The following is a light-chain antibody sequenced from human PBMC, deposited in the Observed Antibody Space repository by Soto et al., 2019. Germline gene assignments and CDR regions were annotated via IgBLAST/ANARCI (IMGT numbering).Light chain of an antibody. Sequence: ETVMTQSPDTLSVSPGERAALSCRASQRLVVNLAWYKHKPGQAPRLLIFGASSRATGTPDRFSGSGSGTDFTLTISRLEPEDFAVYHCQQYGSSPPWTFGQGTKVDNK. V-gene: IGKV3-20*01. CDR2: GAS. CDR1: QRLVVN. J-gene: IGKJ1*01. CDR3: QQYGSSPPWT.